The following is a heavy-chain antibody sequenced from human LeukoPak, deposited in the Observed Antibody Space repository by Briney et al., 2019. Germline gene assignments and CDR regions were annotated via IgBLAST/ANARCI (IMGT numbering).Heavy chain of an antibody. CDR2: ISGSGGST. CDR3: AKEVVVRGVILGYFDY. D-gene: IGHD3-10*01. Sequence: GGSLRLSCAASGFTFSSYAMSWVRQAPGKGLEWVSAISGSGGSTYYADSVKGRFTISRDNSKNTLYLQMNSLRAEDTAVYYCAKEVVVRGVILGYFDYWGQGTLVTVST. V-gene: IGHV3-23*01. J-gene: IGHJ4*02. CDR1: GFTFSSYA.